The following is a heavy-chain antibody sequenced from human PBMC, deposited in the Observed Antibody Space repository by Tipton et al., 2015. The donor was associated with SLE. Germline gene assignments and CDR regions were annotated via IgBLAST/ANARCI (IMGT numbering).Heavy chain of an antibody. CDR1: GFSFSSYG. Sequence: SLRLSCAASGFSFSSYGMDWVRQAPGKGLEWVAVIWYDGSIKFYADSVKGRFTISRDNSKNTLFLQMDSLRAEDTAVYYCVRGSTLLGVALDAFDIWGQGTMVTVSS. J-gene: IGHJ3*02. CDR2: IWYDGSIK. D-gene: IGHD3-3*01. CDR3: VRGSTLLGVALDAFDI. V-gene: IGHV3-33*01.